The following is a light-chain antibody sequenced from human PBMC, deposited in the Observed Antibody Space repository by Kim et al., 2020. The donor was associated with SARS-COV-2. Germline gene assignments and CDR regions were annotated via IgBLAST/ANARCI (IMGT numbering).Light chain of an antibody. CDR2: GKN. CDR3: NSRDSSGNQV. Sequence: SSELTQDPAVSVALGQTVRITCQGDSLRSYYASWYQQKPGQDPVLVIYGKNNRPSGIPDRFSGSSSGNTASLTITGAQAEDEADYYCNSRDSSGNQVFGGGTKLTVL. V-gene: IGLV3-19*01. J-gene: IGLJ2*01. CDR1: SLRSYY.